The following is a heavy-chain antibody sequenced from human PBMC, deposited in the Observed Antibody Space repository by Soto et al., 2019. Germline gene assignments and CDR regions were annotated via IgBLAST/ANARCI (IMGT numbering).Heavy chain of an antibody. CDR3: VREGYNWNYKGDY. CDR2: ISSSSSYI. J-gene: IGHJ4*02. D-gene: IGHD1-7*01. V-gene: IGHV3-21*01. CDR1: GFTFSSYS. Sequence: EVQLVESGGGLVKPGGSLRLACAASGFTFSSYSMNWVRQAPGKGLEWGAAISSSSSYIYYADSVKGRFTISRDNAKNSLYLQMKSLRAEDTAVYYCVREGYNWNYKGDYWGQGTLVTVSS.